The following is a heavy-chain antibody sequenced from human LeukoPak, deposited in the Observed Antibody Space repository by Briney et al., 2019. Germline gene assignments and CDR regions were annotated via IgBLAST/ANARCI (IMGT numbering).Heavy chain of an antibody. CDR3: ARQSFAPFQVGPETPIES. J-gene: IGHJ4*02. V-gene: IGHV4-34*01. Sequence: SETLSLTCAVYGESFSGYYWNWIRQPPGKGLEWIGEINHSGSTTNHNPSLKSRVTMSVDTSKNQFSLKMTSVTAADTAVYYCARQSFAPFQVGPETPIESWGQGTLVTVSS. CDR2: INHSGSTT. D-gene: IGHD1-26*01. CDR1: GESFSGYY.